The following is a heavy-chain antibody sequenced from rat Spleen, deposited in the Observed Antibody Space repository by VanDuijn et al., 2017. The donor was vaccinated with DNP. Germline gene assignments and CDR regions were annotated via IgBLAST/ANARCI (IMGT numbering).Heavy chain of an antibody. CDR1: GFTFNNYW. V-gene: IGHV5-31*01. CDR3: ARPDY. Sequence: EVQLVESGGDLVQPGRSLKLSCVASGFTFNNYWMAWIRQVPGKGLEWVASITRSGGSPFYPDSVKGRFTISRDNAKNTLYLQLDSLTSDDTATYYCARPDYWGQGVMVTVSS. CDR2: ITRSGGSP. J-gene: IGHJ2*01.